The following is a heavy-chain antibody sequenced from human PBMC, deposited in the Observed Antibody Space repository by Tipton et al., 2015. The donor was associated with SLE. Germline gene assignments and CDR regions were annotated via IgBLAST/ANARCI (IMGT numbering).Heavy chain of an antibody. V-gene: IGHV3-48*03. D-gene: IGHD3-22*01. CDR1: GFTFSSYE. CDR2: ISSSGGTI. Sequence: SLRLSCAASGFTFSSYEMNWVRQAPGKGLEWVSYISSSGGTIYYADSVKGRFTISRDNGKNSLYLQMNSLRAEDTAVYHCATDYYDSSGYPTFFDYWGQGTLVTVSS. J-gene: IGHJ4*02. CDR3: ATDYYDSSGYPTFFDY.